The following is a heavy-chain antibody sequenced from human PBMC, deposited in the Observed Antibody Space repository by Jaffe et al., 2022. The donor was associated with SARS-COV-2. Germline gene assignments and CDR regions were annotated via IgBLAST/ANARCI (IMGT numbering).Heavy chain of an antibody. D-gene: IGHD3-10*01. CDR2: IKQDGSEK. CDR1: GFTFSSYW. V-gene: IGHV3-7*01. CDR3: ARDPEYGSGSYGGYYYYGMDV. J-gene: IGHJ6*02. Sequence: EVQLVESGGGLVQPGGSLRLSCAASGFTFSSYWMSWVRQAPGKGLEWVANIKQDGSEKYYVDSVKGRFTISRDNAKNSLYLQMNSLRAEDTAVYYCARDPEYGSGSYGGYYYYGMDVWGQGTTVTVSS.